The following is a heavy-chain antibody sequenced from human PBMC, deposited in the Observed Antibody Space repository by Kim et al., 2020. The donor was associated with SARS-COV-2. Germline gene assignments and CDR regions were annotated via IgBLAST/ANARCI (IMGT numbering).Heavy chain of an antibody. J-gene: IGHJ4*02. Sequence: SVKVSCKASGGTFSSFAISWVRQAPGQGLEWMGGIIPLFGAPNYAQKFQGRVTITADESTSTAYMELSSLTSEDTAVYYCARASGYSSRRTFYFFDHWGPGTLVTVS. V-gene: IGHV1-69*13. CDR3: ARASGYSSRRTFYFFDH. CDR2: IIPLFGAP. D-gene: IGHD6-13*01. CDR1: GGTFSSFA.